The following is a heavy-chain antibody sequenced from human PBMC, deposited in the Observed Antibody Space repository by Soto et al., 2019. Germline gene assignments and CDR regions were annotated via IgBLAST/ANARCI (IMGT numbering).Heavy chain of an antibody. CDR3: ARDFQRMGLHIX. CDR2: VYYSGST. CDR1: GGSVSSVSYY. Sequence: SDTLSLTCTVSGGSVSSVSYYWSWIRQPPGKGLEWIGYVYYSGSTNYTPSLKSRVTISVDTSKNQFSLNLGSVTAADTAVYYGARDFQRMGLHIXWGQVTLVTVSX. J-gene: IGHJ4*02. V-gene: IGHV4-61*01. D-gene: IGHD2-21*01.